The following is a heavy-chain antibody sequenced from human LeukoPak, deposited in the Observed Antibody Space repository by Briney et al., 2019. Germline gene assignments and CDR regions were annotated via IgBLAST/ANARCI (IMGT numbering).Heavy chain of an antibody. J-gene: IGHJ4*02. V-gene: IGHV4-31*01. CDR3: AREPGIVVAGSNLCLDY. CDR1: GGSISNGDYY. Sequence: SQTLSLTCTVSGGSISNGDYYWSWIRQHPGKGLEWIGYIYYTGSTYYNPSLKSPVTISLDTSKNQFSLKLSSVTAADTAVYYCAREPGIVVAGSNLCLDYWGQGTLVTVSS. CDR2: IYYTGST. D-gene: IGHD6-19*01.